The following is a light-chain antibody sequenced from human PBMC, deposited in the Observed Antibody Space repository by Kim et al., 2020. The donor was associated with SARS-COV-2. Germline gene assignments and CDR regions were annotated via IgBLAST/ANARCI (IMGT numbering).Light chain of an antibody. CDR1: QSVSSN. CDR2: GAS. V-gene: IGKV3-15*01. CDR3: QQYNSWPLT. Sequence: GSPGERATLSCRASQSVSSNLAWYQQKPGQAPRLLIYGASTRATGIPARFSGSGSGTEFTLTISSLQSEDFAVYYCQQYNSWPLTFGGGTKVDIK. J-gene: IGKJ4*01.